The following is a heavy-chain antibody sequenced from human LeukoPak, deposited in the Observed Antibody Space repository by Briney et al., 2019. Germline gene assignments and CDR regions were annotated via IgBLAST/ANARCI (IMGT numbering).Heavy chain of an antibody. CDR3: ATISGSFEYLDY. CDR2: ISASGGVT. J-gene: IGHJ4*02. V-gene: IGHV3-23*01. CDR1: GFTFSSYG. Sequence: GGSLRLSCAASGFTFSSYGMHWVRQAPGKGLEWVSGISASGGVTYSAESVRGRFTISRDNSKNTLYLQMNSLRVDDTAAYYCATISGSFEYLDYWGQGTLVTVSS. D-gene: IGHD1-26*01.